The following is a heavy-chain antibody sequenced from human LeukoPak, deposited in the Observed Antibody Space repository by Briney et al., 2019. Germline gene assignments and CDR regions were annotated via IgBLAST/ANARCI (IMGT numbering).Heavy chain of an antibody. Sequence: EASVTVSCKASGYTFTRYYLHWVRQAPGQGLEWMGIVNPSSGSTNYAQKFQGTVTMTRDTSTSTVYMELTSLRSEDTAVYYCARGSEELQYYFDYWGQGTLVTVSS. CDR3: ARGSEELQYYFDY. D-gene: IGHD1-7*01. CDR1: GYTFTRYY. V-gene: IGHV1-46*01. J-gene: IGHJ4*02. CDR2: VNPSSGST.